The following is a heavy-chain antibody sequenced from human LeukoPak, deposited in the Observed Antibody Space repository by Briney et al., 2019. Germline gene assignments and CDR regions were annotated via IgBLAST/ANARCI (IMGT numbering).Heavy chain of an antibody. Sequence: GGSLRLSCAASGFTFSSYWMSWVRQAPGKGLEWVANIRQLGNEKYYVDSGKGRFTISRDNAKNPLYPQMNSLRAEDTAVYYCTRDYWDYGDYFSDFWGPGTQVTVSS. CDR3: TRDYWDYGDYFSDF. CDR2: IRQLGNEK. D-gene: IGHD4-17*01. J-gene: IGHJ4*02. V-gene: IGHV3-7*01. CDR1: GFTFSSYW.